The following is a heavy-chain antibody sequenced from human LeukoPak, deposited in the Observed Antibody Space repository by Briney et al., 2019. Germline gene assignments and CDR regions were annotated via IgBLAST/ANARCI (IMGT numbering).Heavy chain of an antibody. J-gene: IGHJ4*02. CDR3: ARHLANYYGSGSRIDY. D-gene: IGHD3-10*01. CDR2: IYPGDSDT. Sequence: GESLKISCKGSGYSFTSYWIGWVRQMPGKGLEWMGIIYPGDSDTIYSPSFQGQVTISADKSISTAYLQWSSLKASDTAMYYCARHLANYYGSGSRIDYWGQGTLVTVSS. CDR1: GYSFTSYW. V-gene: IGHV5-51*01.